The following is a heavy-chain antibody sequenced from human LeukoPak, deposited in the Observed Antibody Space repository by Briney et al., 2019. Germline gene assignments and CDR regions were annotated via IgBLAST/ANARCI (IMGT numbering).Heavy chain of an antibody. J-gene: IGHJ3*02. V-gene: IGHV7-4-1*02. CDR3: AREVVVVAARDETDAFDI. D-gene: IGHD2-15*01. CDR2: INTNTGNP. CDR1: GYTFTSYY. Sequence: ASVKVSCKASGYTFTSYYMHWVRQAPGQGLEWMGWINTNTGNPTYAQGFTGRFVFSLDTSVSTAYLQISSLKAEDTAVYYCAREVVVVAARDETDAFDIWGQGTMVTVSS.